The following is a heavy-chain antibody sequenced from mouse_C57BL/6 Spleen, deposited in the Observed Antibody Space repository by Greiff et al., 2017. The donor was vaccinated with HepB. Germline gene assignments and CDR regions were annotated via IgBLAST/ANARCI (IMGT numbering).Heavy chain of an antibody. CDR1: GYTFTDYN. D-gene: IGHD4-1*01. V-gene: IGHV1-18*01. Sequence: VQLQQSGPELVKPGASVKIPCKASGYTFTDYNMDWVKQSHGKSLEWIGDINPNNGGTNYNQKFKGKATLTVDKSSSTAYMERRSLTSEDTAVYYCARWGLGRFYFDYWGQGTTLTVSS. CDR2: INPNNGGT. J-gene: IGHJ2*01. CDR3: ARWGLGRFYFDY.